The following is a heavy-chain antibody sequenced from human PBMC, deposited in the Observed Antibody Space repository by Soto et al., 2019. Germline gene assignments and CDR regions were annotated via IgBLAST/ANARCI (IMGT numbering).Heavy chain of an antibody. J-gene: IGHJ5*02. D-gene: IGHD3-10*01. CDR1: EGTFSTHA. CDR2: IIPLFGTT. V-gene: IGHV1-69*06. CDR3: AGGFMVRGGDAWFDT. Sequence: QVQLEQSGAKVKKPGSSVKVSCKASEGTFSTHAISWVRQAPEEGLEWMGGIIPLFGTTNYAQKFQGRVTIIADKSTSTVSMELISLRSEDTAIYYCAGGFMVRGGDAWFDTWGQGTLVTVSS.